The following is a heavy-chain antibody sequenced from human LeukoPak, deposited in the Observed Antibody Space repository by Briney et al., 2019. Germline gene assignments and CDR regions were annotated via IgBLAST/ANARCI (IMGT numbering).Heavy chain of an antibody. CDR1: GLTFSSYW. CDR2: IKQDGSEK. Sequence: GGSLRLSCAASGLTFSSYWMSWVRQAPGKGLEWVANIKQDGSEKYYVDSVKGRFTISRDNAKNSLYPQMNSLRAEDTAVYYCARDLWLTLWGQGTLVTVSS. V-gene: IGHV3-7*03. CDR3: ARDLWLTL. D-gene: IGHD3-22*01. J-gene: IGHJ4*02.